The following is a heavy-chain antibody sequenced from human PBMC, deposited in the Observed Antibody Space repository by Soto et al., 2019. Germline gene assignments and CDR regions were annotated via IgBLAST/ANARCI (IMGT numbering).Heavy chain of an antibody. CDR2: ISSSSNI. D-gene: IGHD1-26*01. J-gene: IGHJ6*02. Sequence: GGSLRLSCAASGFTFSSYSMNWVRQAPGKGLEWVASISSSSNIYYADSVKGRFTISRDNSKNTLYLQMNSLRAEDTAVYYCAKDKWEPLVFGGMDVWGQGTTVTVSS. CDR1: GFTFSSYS. CDR3: AKDKWEPLVFGGMDV. V-gene: IGHV3-21*01.